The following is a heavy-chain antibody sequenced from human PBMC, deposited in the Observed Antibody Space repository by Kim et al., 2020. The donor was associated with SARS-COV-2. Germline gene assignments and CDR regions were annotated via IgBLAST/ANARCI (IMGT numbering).Heavy chain of an antibody. J-gene: IGHJ4*02. CDR3: AREERWLQFSTGDH. CDR1: GFTLSSYS. D-gene: IGHD2-8*02. CDR2: ISSSSSTI. Sequence: GGSLRLSCAASGFTLSSYSMNWVRQAPGKGLEWVSYISSSSSTIYYADSVKGRFTISRDNAKNSLYLQMNSLRDEDTAVYYCAREERWLQFSTGDHWGQGTLVTVSS. V-gene: IGHV3-48*02.